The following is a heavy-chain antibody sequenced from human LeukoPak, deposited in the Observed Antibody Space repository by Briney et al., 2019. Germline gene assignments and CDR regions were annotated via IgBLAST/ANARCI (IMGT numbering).Heavy chain of an antibody. Sequence: GGSLRLSCAASGFTFSSYWMSWVRQAPGKGLEWVANIKQDGSEKYYVDSVKGRFTISRDNAKNSLYLQMNSLRAEDTAVYYCARDRDYYDSSGYYYVGAFDIWGQGTMVTVSS. CDR1: GFTFSSYW. D-gene: IGHD3-22*01. CDR3: ARDRDYYDSSGYYYVGAFDI. V-gene: IGHV3-7*01. CDR2: IKQDGSEK. J-gene: IGHJ3*02.